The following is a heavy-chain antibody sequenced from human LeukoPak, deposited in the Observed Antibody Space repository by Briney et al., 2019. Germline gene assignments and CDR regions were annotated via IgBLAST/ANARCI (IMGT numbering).Heavy chain of an antibody. CDR3: ARIRNYDQTIDY. D-gene: IGHD1-7*01. J-gene: IGHJ4*02. CDR1: GYTFTSYD. CDR2: MNPNSGNT. V-gene: IGHV1-8*03. Sequence: ASVKVSYKASGYTFTSYDINWVRQATGQGLEWMGWMNPNSGNTGYAQKFQGRVTITRNTSISTAYMELSSLRSEDTAVYYCARIRNYDQTIDYWGQGTLVTVSS.